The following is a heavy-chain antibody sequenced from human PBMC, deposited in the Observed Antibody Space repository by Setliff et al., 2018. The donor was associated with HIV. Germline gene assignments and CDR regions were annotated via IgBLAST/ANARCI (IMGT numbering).Heavy chain of an antibody. CDR1: GDSISSGGYY. D-gene: IGHD6-19*01. CDR2: IYTSGNTNYNPST. V-gene: IGHV4-61*02. CDR3: TRQSQVAGSGAFDI. J-gene: IGHJ3*02. Sequence: PSETLSLTCTVSGDSISSGGYYWSWIRQPAGQGLEWIGRIYTSGNTNYNPSTNYNPSHKSRITISLETSRNQFSLRVASVTATDTAGYYCTRQSQVAGSGAFDIWGQGTMVTVSS.